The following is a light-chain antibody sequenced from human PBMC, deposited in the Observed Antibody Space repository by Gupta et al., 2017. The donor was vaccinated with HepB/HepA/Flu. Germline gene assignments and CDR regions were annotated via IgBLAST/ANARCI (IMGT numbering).Light chain of an antibody. Sequence: QSALTQPASGSGALGQSFTISCTGTSSDIGAYNHVSWYQQHPGKAPKLMIYDVINRPSGVPNRFSGSKSGNTASLTISGLQAEDEADYYCSSLTTKNTLLFGGGTKLTVL. CDR1: SSDIGAYNH. CDR2: DVI. J-gene: IGLJ2*01. V-gene: IGLV2-14*03. CDR3: SSLTTKNTLL.